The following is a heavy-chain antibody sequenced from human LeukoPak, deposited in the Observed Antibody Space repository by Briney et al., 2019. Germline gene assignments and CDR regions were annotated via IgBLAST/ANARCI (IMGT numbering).Heavy chain of an antibody. Sequence: PSETLSLTCTVSGGSISSYYWSWVRQPPGKGLEWIGYIYYSGSTNYNPSLKSQVTISVDTSKNQFSLKLSSVTAADTAVYYCARSTGQYDAFDIWGQGTMVTVSS. CDR2: IYYSGST. CDR3: ARSTGQYDAFDI. CDR1: GGSISSYY. J-gene: IGHJ3*02. V-gene: IGHV4-59*01. D-gene: IGHD2-8*02.